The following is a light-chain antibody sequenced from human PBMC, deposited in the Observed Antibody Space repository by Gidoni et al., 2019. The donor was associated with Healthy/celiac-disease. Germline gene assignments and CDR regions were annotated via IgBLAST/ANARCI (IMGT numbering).Light chain of an antibody. CDR2: AAS. CDR1: QSISSY. V-gene: IGKV1-39*01. Sequence: DIQITQSPSSLAASVGDRFTITCRASQSISSYLNWYQQKPGNAPKLLIYAASSLQSGVASRFSGSGSGTDFTLTISSLQPEDFATYYCQQSYSTPPTFGGGTKVEIK. J-gene: IGKJ4*01. CDR3: QQSYSTPPT.